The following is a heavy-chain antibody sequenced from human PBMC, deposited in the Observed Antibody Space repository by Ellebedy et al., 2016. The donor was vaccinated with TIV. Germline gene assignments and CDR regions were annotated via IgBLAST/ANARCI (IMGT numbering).Heavy chain of an antibody. V-gene: IGHV4-59*01. CDR2: IYYSGST. J-gene: IGHJ5*02. D-gene: IGHD3-10*01. CDR1: GGSISSYY. Sequence: SETLSLXXTVSGGSISSYYWSWIRQPPGKGLEWIGYIYYSGSTNYNPSLKSRVTISVDTSKNQFSLKLSSVTAADTAVYYCARAVGGHYYGSGRPNWFDPWGQGTLVTVSS. CDR3: ARAVGGHYYGSGRPNWFDP.